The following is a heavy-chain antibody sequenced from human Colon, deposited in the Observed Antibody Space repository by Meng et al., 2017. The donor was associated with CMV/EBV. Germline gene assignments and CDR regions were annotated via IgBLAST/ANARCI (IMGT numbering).Heavy chain of an antibody. CDR2: IMAYNYKT. CDR1: GYKFLQYG. CDR3: AKDQDGDYSNYQHFDY. J-gene: IGHJ4*02. Sequence: GYKFLQYGISWVRQAPGQGLEWVGRIMAYNYKTDLAEKCQGRVTVTLDLSTDTAFLELRSLRYDDTAIYYCAKDQDGDYSNYQHFDYWGQGTLVTVSS. V-gene: IGHV1-18*01. D-gene: IGHD4-11*01.